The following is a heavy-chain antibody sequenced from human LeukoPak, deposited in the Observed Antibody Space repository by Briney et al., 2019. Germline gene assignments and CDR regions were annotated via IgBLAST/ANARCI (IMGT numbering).Heavy chain of an antibody. CDR2: INTNTGNP. Sequence: AASVKVSCKASGYTFTSYAMNWVRQAPGQGLEWMGWINTNTGNPTYAQGFTGRFVFSLDTSVSTAYLQISSLKAEDTAVYYCARRWVTMVRGESLYYFDYWGQGTLVTVSS. V-gene: IGHV7-4-1*02. CDR1: GYTFTSYA. J-gene: IGHJ4*02. CDR3: ARRWVTMVRGESLYYFDY. D-gene: IGHD3-10*01.